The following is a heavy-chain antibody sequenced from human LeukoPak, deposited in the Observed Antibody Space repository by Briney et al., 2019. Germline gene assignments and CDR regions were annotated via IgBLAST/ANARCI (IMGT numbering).Heavy chain of an antibody. CDR1: GFTFSSYA. CDR2: AWFDGSKR. CDR3: ARDFRRYSYGPLDY. D-gene: IGHD5-18*01. J-gene: IGHJ4*02. Sequence: GGSLRLSCAASGFTFSSYAMHWVRRAPGKGLEWVAVAWFDGSKRYYADTVKGRFTISRDNSKNTLYLQMDSLRVEDTAMYFCARDFRRYSYGPLDYWGQGTLVTVSS. V-gene: IGHV3-30*04.